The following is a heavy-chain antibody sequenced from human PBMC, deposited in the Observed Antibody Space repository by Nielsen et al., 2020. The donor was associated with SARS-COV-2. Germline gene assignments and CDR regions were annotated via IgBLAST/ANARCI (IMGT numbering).Heavy chain of an antibody. Sequence: GGSLRLSCAASGFTFDDYAMHWVRQAPGKGLEWVSGISWNSGSIGYADSVKGRFTISRDNAKNSLYLQVNSLRAEDTALYYCANFGDYSDYWGQGTLVTVSS. CDR3: ANFGDYSDY. V-gene: IGHV3-9*01. J-gene: IGHJ4*02. CDR1: GFTFDDYA. D-gene: IGHD3-3*01. CDR2: ISWNSGSI.